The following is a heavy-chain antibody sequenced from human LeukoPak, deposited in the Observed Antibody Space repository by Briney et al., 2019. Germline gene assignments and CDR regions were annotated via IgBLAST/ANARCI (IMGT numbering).Heavy chain of an antibody. CDR3: VRILMYCSGGICYSGSLAYMGV. J-gene: IGHJ6*01. CDR2: ISSSSSNI. Sequence: GGSLRLSCAASGFTFSSYSMNWVRQAPGKGLEWVSSISSSSSNIYYADSVKSRFTISRDNTNNSMHLQMNSLRAEDTASYYRVRILMYCSGGICYSGSLAYMGVWGKGTPVTISP. D-gene: IGHD2-15*01. V-gene: IGHV3-21*01. CDR1: GFTFSSYS.